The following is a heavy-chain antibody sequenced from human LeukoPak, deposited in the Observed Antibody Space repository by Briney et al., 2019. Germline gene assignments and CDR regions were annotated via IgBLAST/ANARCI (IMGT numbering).Heavy chain of an antibody. Sequence: GESLKISCKGSGYNFSNNWIGWVRQMPGKGREWMGIIYPGDSDTRYSPSFEGQVTISADKSISTAYLQWNSLKASDTAMYYCARRLYSSGRYWFDPWGQGTLVTVSS. CDR2: IYPGDSDT. V-gene: IGHV5-51*01. CDR3: ARRLYSSGRYWFDP. D-gene: IGHD6-19*01. J-gene: IGHJ5*02. CDR1: GYNFSNNW.